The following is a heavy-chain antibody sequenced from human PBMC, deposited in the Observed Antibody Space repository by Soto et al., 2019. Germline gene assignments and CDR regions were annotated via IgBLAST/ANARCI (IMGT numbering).Heavy chain of an antibody. V-gene: IGHV1-69*13. D-gene: IGHD3-10*01. CDR1: GGTFDSYV. CDR2: IMPIFGTP. CDR3: ARVHSSGIFYFVDP. J-gene: IGHJ5*02. Sequence: SVKVSCKASGGTFDSYVISWLRQAPGQGLELMGGIMPIFGTPNYAQKFRGRVTISADESTSTAYLELSSLTSDDTAVYYCARVHSSGIFYFVDPWGQGTLVTVYS.